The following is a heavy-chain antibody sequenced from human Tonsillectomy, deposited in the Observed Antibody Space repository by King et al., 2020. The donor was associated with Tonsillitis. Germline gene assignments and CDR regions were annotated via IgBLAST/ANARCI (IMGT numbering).Heavy chain of an antibody. V-gene: IGHV3-11*05. CDR2: ISSISSYT. Sequence: QLVQSGGGLVKPGGSLRLSCAASGFTFSDYYMSWIRQAPGKGLEWVSYISSISSYTNYADSVKGRFTISRDNAKNTLYLQMNSLRAEDTAVYYCAREGIDNNWFDPWGQGTLVTVSS. D-gene: IGHD2/OR15-2a*01. CDR1: GFTFSDYY. J-gene: IGHJ5*02. CDR3: AREGIDNNWFDP.